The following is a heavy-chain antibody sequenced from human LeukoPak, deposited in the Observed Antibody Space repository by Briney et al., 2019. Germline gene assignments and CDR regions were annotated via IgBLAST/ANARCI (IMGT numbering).Heavy chain of an antibody. V-gene: IGHV3-33*01. CDR3: ARAGGYSGYDLEY. D-gene: IGHD5-12*01. J-gene: IGHJ4*02. CDR1: GFTFSNYG. Sequence: PGRSLRLSCAVSGFTFSNYGMHWVRQAPGRGLEWVAVIWYDGSNNYYADSVKGRFTISRDNSKNTLYLQMNSLRAEDTAVYYCARAGGYSGYDLEYWGQGTLVTVSS. CDR2: IWYDGSNN.